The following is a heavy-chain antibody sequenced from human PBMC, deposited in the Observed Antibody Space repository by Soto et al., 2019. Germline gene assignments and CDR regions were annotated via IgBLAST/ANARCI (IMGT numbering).Heavy chain of an antibody. CDR3: AVGATRYYFDY. D-gene: IGHD1-26*01. CDR2: IYYSGST. J-gene: IGHJ4*02. V-gene: IGHV4-39*01. CDR1: GGSISSSSYY. Sequence: SETLSLTCTVSGGSISSSSYYWGWIRQPPGKGLVWIGSIYYSGSTYYNPSLKCRVTISVDTSKNQFSLKLSSVNAADPAAYYCAVGATRYYFDYWGQGTLVTVSS.